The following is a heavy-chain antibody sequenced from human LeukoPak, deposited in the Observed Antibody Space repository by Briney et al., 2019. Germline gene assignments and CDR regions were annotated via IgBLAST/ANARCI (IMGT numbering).Heavy chain of an antibody. CDR1: GFTVSSNY. Sequence: GGSLRLSCAASGFTVSSNYMSWVRQAPGKGLEWVSLIYSGGSTYYTDSVKGRFTISRDNSKNTLYLQMNSLRAEDTAVYYCARGSRDGYNLASAFDIWGEGTMVTVSS. CDR2: IYSGGST. J-gene: IGHJ3*02. CDR3: ARGSRDGYNLASAFDI. D-gene: IGHD5-24*01. V-gene: IGHV3-66*01.